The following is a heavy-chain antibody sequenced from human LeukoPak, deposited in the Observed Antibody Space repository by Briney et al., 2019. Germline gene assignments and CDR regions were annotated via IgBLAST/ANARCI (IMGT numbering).Heavy chain of an antibody. D-gene: IGHD6-13*01. CDR3: GVYSSSWHDY. CDR1: GFTVTTKT. Sequence: GGSLRLSCAASGFTVTTKTMAWVRQAPGKGLEWVSVISGSGGSTNYADSVKGRFTISRDNSKNTLYLQMNSLRAEDTAVYYCGVYSSSWHDYWGQGTLVTVSS. J-gene: IGHJ4*02. CDR2: ISGSGGST. V-gene: IGHV3-23*01.